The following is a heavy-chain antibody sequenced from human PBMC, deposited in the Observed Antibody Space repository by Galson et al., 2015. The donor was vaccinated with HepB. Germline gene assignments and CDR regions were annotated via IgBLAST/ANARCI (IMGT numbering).Heavy chain of an antibody. CDR1: QGSINDYY. J-gene: IGHJ4*02. Sequence: SETLSLTCSVSQGSINDYYWSWIRQSPGNRLEWIGYIYYNGDTTYSPSLGYRVGISVDRSINQVSLWLTSVTAADTAVYYCVRHPGRGSVGYAFDLWGQGTLVTVSA. V-gene: IGHV4-59*08. CDR2: IYYNGDT. D-gene: IGHD5-12*01. CDR3: VRHPGRGSVGYAFDL.